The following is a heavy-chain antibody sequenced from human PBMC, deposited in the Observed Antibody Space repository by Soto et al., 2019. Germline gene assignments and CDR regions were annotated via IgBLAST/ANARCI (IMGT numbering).Heavy chain of an antibody. CDR3: ARERMVYAIRRSQYYYYMDV. CDR1: GDSVSSNSAA. Sequence: PSQTLSLTCAISGDSVSSNSAAWNWIRQSPSRGLEWLGRTYYRSKWYNDYAVSVKSRITINPDTSKNQFSLQLNSVTPEDTAVYYCARERMVYAIRRSQYYYYMDVWGKGTTVTVSS. J-gene: IGHJ6*03. V-gene: IGHV6-1*01. CDR2: TYYRSKWYN. D-gene: IGHD2-8*01.